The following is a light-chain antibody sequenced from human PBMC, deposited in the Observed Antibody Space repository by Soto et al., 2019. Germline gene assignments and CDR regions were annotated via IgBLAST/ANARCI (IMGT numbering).Light chain of an antibody. CDR1: SSDVGGYKY. J-gene: IGLJ1*01. Sequence: QSALTQPPSASGSPGQSVTISCTGTSSDVGGYKYVSWYQQHPGKDPKLMLFEVNKQPSGVPDRFSGSKSGNTAALTFSGLKAEDDADYYCSSYAGINNLGVVGTGTKLTV. V-gene: IGLV2-8*01. CDR3: SSYAGINNLGV. CDR2: EVN.